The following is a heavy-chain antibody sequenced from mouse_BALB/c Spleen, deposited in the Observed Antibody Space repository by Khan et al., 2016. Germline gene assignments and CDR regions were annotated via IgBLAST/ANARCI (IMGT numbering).Heavy chain of an antibody. Sequence: QIQLVQSGAELVKPGASVKLSCKASGYTFTSYYMYWVKQRPGQGLEWIGEINPSNGDTNFNERFKSKATLTVDKSSSTTYMQFSSLTSEDSAVYCCTRAGYDYPFAYWGQGTLVTVSA. CDR1: GYTFTSYY. J-gene: IGHJ3*01. D-gene: IGHD2-4*01. CDR3: TRAGYDYPFAY. V-gene: IGHV1S81*02. CDR2: INPSNGDT.